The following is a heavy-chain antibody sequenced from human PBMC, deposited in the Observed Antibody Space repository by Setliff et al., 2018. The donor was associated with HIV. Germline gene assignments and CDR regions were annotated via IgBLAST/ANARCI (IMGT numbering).Heavy chain of an antibody. V-gene: IGHV3-48*03. D-gene: IGHD3-3*01. CDR2: ISTSGSSI. CDR1: GFTFSSFE. J-gene: IGHJ4*02. Sequence: LRLSCAASGFTFSSFEMNWVRQAPGEGLEWVSHISTSGSSIYYADSVRGRFTISRDNAKNSLYLQMNSLRAEDTAVYYCARAFSGYYFDYWGQGTLVTVSS. CDR3: ARAFSGYYFDY.